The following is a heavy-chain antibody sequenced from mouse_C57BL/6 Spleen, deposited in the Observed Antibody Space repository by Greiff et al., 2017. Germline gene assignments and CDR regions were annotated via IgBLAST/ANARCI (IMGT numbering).Heavy chain of an antibody. CDR1: GFNIKDYY. V-gene: IGHV14-2*01. CDR3: SRSGYDGYLDY. D-gene: IGHD2-3*01. J-gene: IGHJ2*01. Sequence: VQLQQSGAELVTPGASVTLSCTASGFNIKDYYMHWVKQRTEQGLEWIGRIDPADGETKYAPKFPVKATITADTSSNTAYLQLSSLTSEDTDVDYCSRSGYDGYLDYGGQGTTLTVSS. CDR2: IDPADGET.